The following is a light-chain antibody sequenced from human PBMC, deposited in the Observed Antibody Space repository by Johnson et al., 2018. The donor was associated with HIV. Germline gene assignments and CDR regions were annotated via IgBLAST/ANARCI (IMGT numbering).Light chain of an antibody. CDR3: GTWDSSLSAYV. J-gene: IGLJ1*01. V-gene: IGLV1-51*01. CDR1: VSNIESYF. CDR2: DNN. Sequence: QSVLTQPPSVSAAPGQTVNISCSGNVSNIESYFVSWYQQLPGTAPKLLIYDNNKRPSGIPDRFSGSKSGTSANLGITGLQTGDEADYYCGTWDSSLSAYVFGTGTKVTVL.